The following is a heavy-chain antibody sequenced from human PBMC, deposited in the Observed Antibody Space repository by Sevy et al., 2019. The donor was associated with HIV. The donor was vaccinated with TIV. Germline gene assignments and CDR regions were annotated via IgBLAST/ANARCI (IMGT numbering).Heavy chain of an antibody. CDR1: GYPFTSFG. V-gene: IGHV1-18*01. CDR3: AKDRGYCSGGSCYIQV. Sequence: ASVKVSCKGSGYPFTSFGISWVRQAPGQGLEWMGWINTNNGNANYAQKYQGRVTMTRDTSTSTAYMELRSLRSDDTAVYYSAKDRGYCSGGSCYIQVWGQGTLVTVSS. J-gene: IGHJ1*01. D-gene: IGHD2-15*01. CDR2: INTNNGNA.